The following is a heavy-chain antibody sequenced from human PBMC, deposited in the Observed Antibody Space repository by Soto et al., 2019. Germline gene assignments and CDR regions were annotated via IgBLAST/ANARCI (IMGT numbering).Heavy chain of an antibody. J-gene: IGHJ6*02. CDR1: GFTFSTYS. Sequence: EVQLVESGGGLVKPGGSLRLSCAASGFTFSTYSMNWVRQAPGKGLEWVSSITTGSSYIYYADSVKGRFTISRDNAKNSLYLQMNSLRVEATAVYYCARAIRQQLVQWNYGMDVWGQGTTVTVSS. CDR2: ITTGSSYI. V-gene: IGHV3-21*01. D-gene: IGHD6-13*01. CDR3: ARAIRQQLVQWNYGMDV.